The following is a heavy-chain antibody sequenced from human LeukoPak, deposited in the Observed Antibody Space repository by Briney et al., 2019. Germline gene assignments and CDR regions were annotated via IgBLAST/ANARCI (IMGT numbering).Heavy chain of an antibody. J-gene: IGHJ4*02. CDR3: TRGLSIATRPAYYFDY. D-gene: IGHD6-6*01. CDR1: GHTFTDYS. Sequence: GASVKVSCKASGHTFTDYSMHWVRQAPGQGFEWMGWINPNSGGTNYAQKFQGRVTMTRDTSISTAYMELTSLRSDDTAVYYCTRGLSIATRPAYYFDYWGQGTLVTVSS. CDR2: INPNSGGT. V-gene: IGHV1-2*02.